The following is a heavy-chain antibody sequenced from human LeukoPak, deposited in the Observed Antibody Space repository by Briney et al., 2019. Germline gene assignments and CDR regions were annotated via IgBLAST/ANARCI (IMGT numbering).Heavy chain of an antibody. CDR1: GGTFSSYA. CDR3: ASAAAGTERGDY. CDR2: IIPILGIT. V-gene: IGHV1-69*04. Sequence: SVKVSCKASGGTFSSYAISWVRQAPGQWLEWMGRIIPILGITNYAQKFQGRVTITADKSTSTAYMELSSLRSEDTAVYYCASAAAGTERGDYRGQGTLVTVSS. J-gene: IGHJ4*02. D-gene: IGHD6-13*01.